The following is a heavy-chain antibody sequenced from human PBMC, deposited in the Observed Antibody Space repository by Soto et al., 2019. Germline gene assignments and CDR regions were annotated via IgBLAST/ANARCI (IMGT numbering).Heavy chain of an antibody. V-gene: IGHV3-23*01. CDR2: IRGGGGGT. CDR3: ARVLGGSGSPVDY. D-gene: IGHD2-15*01. J-gene: IGHJ4*02. Sequence: GGSLRLSCAASGFTFSSFAMSWVRQAPGKGLEWVSAIRGGGGGTYCADSVKGRFTISRDNSKNTQYLQMNSLRAEDTAVYYCARVLGGSGSPVDYWGQGTLVTVSS. CDR1: GFTFSSFA.